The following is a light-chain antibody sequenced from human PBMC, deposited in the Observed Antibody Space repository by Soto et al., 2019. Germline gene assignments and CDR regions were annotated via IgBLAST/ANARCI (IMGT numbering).Light chain of an antibody. CDR3: QQHNDYTPVT. CDR2: DAT. CDR1: QTISSS. Sequence: DIQMTQSPSTLSASVGDRVTITCRASQTISSSLAWYQHKPGKAPKLLIFDATTLQSGDPSRFSGSGFGTEFTLPITGLQPDDFATYYCQQHNDYTPVTFGQGTKLEIK. V-gene: IGKV1-5*01. J-gene: IGKJ2*01.